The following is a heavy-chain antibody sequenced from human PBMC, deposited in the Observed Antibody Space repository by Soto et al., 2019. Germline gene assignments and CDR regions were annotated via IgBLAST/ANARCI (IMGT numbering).Heavy chain of an antibody. CDR2: ISGSGGST. J-gene: IGHJ5*02. D-gene: IGHD2-15*01. V-gene: IGHV3-23*01. CDR1: GFTFSSYA. Sequence: GGSLRLSCAASGFTFSSYAMSWVRQAPGKGLEWVSAISGSGGSTYYADSVTGRFTISRDNSKNTLYLQMNSLRAEDTAVYYCAKEGYCSGGSCYGYNWFDPWGQGTRVTVSS. CDR3: AKEGYCSGGSCYGYNWFDP.